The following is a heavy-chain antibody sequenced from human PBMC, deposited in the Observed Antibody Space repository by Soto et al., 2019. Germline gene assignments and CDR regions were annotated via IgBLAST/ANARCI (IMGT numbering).Heavy chain of an antibody. V-gene: IGHV3-23*01. CDR1: GFTFSSYA. J-gene: IGHJ5*02. CDR3: AKNTLNSYVVLVPDAERTFLPWFDP. CDR2: ISGTGDST. D-gene: IGHD2-2*01. Sequence: EVQLLESGGGSVQPGGSLRLSSAASGFTFSSYARSWVRQAPGKGLEWVSAISGTGDSTYYADSVKGRFTISRDNSKDTLDLQMNSLRAEDTAVYYCAKNTLNSYVVLVPDAERTFLPWFDPWGQGTLVTVSS.